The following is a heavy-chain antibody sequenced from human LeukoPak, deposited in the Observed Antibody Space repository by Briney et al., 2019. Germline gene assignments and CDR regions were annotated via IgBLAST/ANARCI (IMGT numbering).Heavy chain of an antibody. CDR3: ARLGVCSGGSCYSGYFDY. Sequence: GSLRRSGAAHGFTVSSIYMSWVRPAPGKGLEWVSVIYSGGSTYYEDSVKGRFTISRDNSKNTLYLQTSSLRAEDTAVYYCARLGVCSGGSCYSGYFDYWGQGTLVTVSS. CDR1: GFTVSSIY. CDR2: IYSGGST. D-gene: IGHD2-15*01. V-gene: IGHV3-53*01. J-gene: IGHJ4*02.